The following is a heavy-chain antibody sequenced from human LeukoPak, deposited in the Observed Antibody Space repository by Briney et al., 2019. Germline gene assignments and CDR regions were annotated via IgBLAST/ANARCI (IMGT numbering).Heavy chain of an antibody. CDR2: IYPGDSDT. CDR3: ARLLRNIAAAVYYFDY. J-gene: IGHJ4*02. D-gene: IGHD6-13*01. Sequence: GASLQISCKGSRSNFTSYWIGWVRPLPGKGLEWMGIIYPGDSDTRYSPSFQGQVTISADKSISTAYLQWSSLKASDTAMYYCARLLRNIAAAVYYFDYWGQGTLVTVSS. V-gene: IGHV5-51*01. CDR1: RSNFTSYW.